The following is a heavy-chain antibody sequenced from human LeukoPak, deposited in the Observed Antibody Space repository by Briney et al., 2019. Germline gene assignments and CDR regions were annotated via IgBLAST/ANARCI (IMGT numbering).Heavy chain of an antibody. D-gene: IGHD4-11*01. CDR3: ATDKAVRAVTTGTDY. Sequence: ASVKVSCKVSGYTFTDYYMHWVQQAPGKGLEWMGRVDPEDGETIYAEKFQGRVTITADTSTDTAYMELSSLRSEDTAVYYCATDKAVRAVTTGTDYWGQGTLVTVSS. J-gene: IGHJ4*02. V-gene: IGHV1-69-2*01. CDR2: VDPEDGET. CDR1: GYTFTDYY.